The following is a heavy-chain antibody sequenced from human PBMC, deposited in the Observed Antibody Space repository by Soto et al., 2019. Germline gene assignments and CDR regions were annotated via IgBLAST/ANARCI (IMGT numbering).Heavy chain of an antibody. D-gene: IGHD3-9*01. CDR3: VRGPQVLRYFDWVDY. CDR2: IYHTGST. CDR1: GGSISSGDDY. J-gene: IGHJ4*02. V-gene: IGHV4-31*03. Sequence: QVQLQESGPGLVKPSQTLSLTCTVSGGSISSGDDYWNWIRQHPGKGQEWIGYIYHTGSTYYNPSLRSRLSISVDTSKNQYPRKLTSVTAADTAVEYCVRGPQVLRYFDWVDYWGPGTLVSVSS.